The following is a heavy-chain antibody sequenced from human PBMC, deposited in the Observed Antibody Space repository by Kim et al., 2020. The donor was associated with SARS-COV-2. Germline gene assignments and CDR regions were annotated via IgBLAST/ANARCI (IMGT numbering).Heavy chain of an antibody. Sequence: GNTTYSPSLKSRATLSVDTSKNQFSLKLRSVTAADTAVYYCARRPAGIDSWGQGTPVTVSS. CDR2: GNT. D-gene: IGHD2-21*01. V-gene: IGHV4-34*01. J-gene: IGHJ4*02. CDR3: ARRPAGIDS.